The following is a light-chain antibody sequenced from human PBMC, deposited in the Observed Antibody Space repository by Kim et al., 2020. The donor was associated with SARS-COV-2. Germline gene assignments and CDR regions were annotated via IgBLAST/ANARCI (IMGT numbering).Light chain of an antibody. CDR2: SNV. CDR3: QSYETTQRGLV. J-gene: IGLJ3*02. CDR1: NSNIGWGYD. Sequence: VTISCSGSNSNIGWGYDIHWNRQHPGSAPELLISSNVDWPSGVPVRSSCSRSGPSASLAINGRQPQDEGDYYCQSYETTQRGLVFGGGTQLDVL. V-gene: IGLV1-40*01.